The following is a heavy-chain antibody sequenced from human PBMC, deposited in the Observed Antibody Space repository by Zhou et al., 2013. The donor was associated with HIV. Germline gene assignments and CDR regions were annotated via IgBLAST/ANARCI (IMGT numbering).Heavy chain of an antibody. CDR3: SRGPF. J-gene: IGHJ4*02. Sequence: QVQLVQSGAEVKKPGASVKVSCKASGYTFTSYDIGWVRQAPGQGLEWMGWINPDTGGTNYAQKFQGRVTMTRDTSVSTAYMDLSRLTSADTAVYYCSRGPFWGQGTLVIVSS. CDR2: INPDTGGT. D-gene: IGHD5-12*01. V-gene: IGHV1-2*02. CDR1: GYTFTSYD.